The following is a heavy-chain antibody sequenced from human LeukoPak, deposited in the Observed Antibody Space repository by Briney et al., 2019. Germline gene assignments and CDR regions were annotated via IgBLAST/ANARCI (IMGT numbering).Heavy chain of an antibody. CDR3: ARGDSGPKDY. CDR1: GFTFTSYG. J-gene: IGHJ4*02. D-gene: IGHD5-12*01. V-gene: IGHV3-23*01. Sequence: GGSLRLSCAASGFTFTSYGMTWVRQAPGKGLEWVSSISTSGRSTYYADSVKGRFTISRDNSKNTLYLQMNSLRAEDTAIYYCARGDSGPKDYWGQGTLVTVSS. CDR2: ISTSGRST.